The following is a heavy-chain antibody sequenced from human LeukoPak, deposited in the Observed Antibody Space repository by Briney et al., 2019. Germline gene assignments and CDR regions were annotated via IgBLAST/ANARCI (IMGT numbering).Heavy chain of an antibody. V-gene: IGHV3-7*03. CDR3: AKDPYYYDSSGPGGFDY. J-gene: IGHJ4*02. CDR2: MNQDGSEK. CDR1: GFTFSSFL. D-gene: IGHD3-22*01. Sequence: QAGGSLRLSCTASGFTFSSFLMTWVRQAPGKGLEWLATMNQDGSEKYYVDSVKGRFTISRDNAENSLFLQMNGLRAEDTAVYYCAKDPYYYDSSGPGGFDYWGQGTLVTVSS.